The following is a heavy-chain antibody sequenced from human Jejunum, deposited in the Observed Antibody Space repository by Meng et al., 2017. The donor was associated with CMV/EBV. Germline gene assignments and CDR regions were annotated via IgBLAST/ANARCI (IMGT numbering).Heavy chain of an antibody. V-gene: IGHV3-15*07. CDR1: ALTLSNVF. D-gene: IGHD4/OR15-4a*01. CDR3: SYGANYYFDY. J-gene: IGHJ4*02. Sequence: CAVSALTLSNVFMTWVRQAPGKGLEWVGRIKGEADGGTTDYAAPVRGRFIISRDDSKNTVYLEMNSLQVDDAAVYYCSYGANYYFDYWGPGTLVTVSS. CDR2: IKGEADGGTT.